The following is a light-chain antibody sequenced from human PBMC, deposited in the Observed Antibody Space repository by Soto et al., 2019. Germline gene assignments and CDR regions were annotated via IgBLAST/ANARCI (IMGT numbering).Light chain of an antibody. J-gene: IGKJ1*01. Sequence: DIQMTQSPSTLSASVGDRVTITCRASQSINNWLAWYQQKPGKAPKVLIYDASSLESGVPSRFSGSGSGTDFTLTISCLQSEDSATYYCQQYYSYPGTFGQGTKVDIK. CDR2: DAS. CDR3: QQYYSYPGT. CDR1: QSINNW. V-gene: IGKV1-5*01.